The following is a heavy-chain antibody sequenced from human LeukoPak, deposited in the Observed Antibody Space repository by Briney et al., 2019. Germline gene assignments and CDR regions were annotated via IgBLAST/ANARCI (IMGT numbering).Heavy chain of an antibody. CDR1: GFTFSNAW. V-gene: IGHV3-15*01. CDR3: TTEGGSYWTFDY. D-gene: IGHD1-26*01. J-gene: IGHJ4*02. Sequence: GGSLRLSCAASGFTFSNAWMSWVRQAPGKGLEWVGRIKSKTDGGTTDYAAPVKGRFTISRDDSKNTLHLQMNSLKTEDTAVYYCTTEGGSYWTFDYWGQGTLVTVSS. CDR2: IKSKTDGGTT.